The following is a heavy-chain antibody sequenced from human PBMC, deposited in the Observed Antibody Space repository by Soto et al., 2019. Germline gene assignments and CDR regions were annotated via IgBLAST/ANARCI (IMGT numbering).Heavy chain of an antibody. J-gene: IGHJ4*02. Sequence: QVQLVESGGGVVQPGRSLRLSCAASGFTFSSYGMHWVRQAPGKGLEWVAVIWYDGSNKYYADSVKGRFTISRDNSKNTLDLQMNSLRAEDTAVYYCARGGAAAGTAYFDYWGQGTLVTVSS. V-gene: IGHV3-33*01. CDR3: ARGGAAAGTAYFDY. CDR1: GFTFSSYG. CDR2: IWYDGSNK. D-gene: IGHD6-13*01.